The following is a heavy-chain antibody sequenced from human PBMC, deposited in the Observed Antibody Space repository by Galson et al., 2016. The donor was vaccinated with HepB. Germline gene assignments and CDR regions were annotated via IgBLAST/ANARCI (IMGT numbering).Heavy chain of an antibody. Sequence: SLGLSCAASGFTFSSYGMHWVRQAPGKGLEWVAFISYDGSNKKYADSVKGRFTISRDNSKKTLYLQMNSLRAEDTAVYYCAKDGRIYCSSASCHDHFHYWGQGTLVTVSS. J-gene: IGHJ4*02. CDR3: AKDGRIYCSSASCHDHFHY. CDR1: GFTFSSYG. CDR2: ISYDGSNK. D-gene: IGHD2-2*01. V-gene: IGHV3-30*18.